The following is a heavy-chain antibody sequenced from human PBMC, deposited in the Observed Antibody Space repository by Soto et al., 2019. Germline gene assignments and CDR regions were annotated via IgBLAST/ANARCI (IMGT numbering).Heavy chain of an antibody. D-gene: IGHD3-3*01. CDR2: ISGSGGST. Sequence: EVQLLESGGGLVQPGGSLRLSCAASGFTFSSYAMSWVRQAPGKGLEWVSAISGSGGSTYYADSVKGRFTISRDNSKNTLYLQMNSLRAEDTAVYYCAKFPGASRTIPGDWFDPWGQGTLVTVSS. J-gene: IGHJ5*02. CDR1: GFTFSSYA. V-gene: IGHV3-23*01. CDR3: AKFPGASRTIPGDWFDP.